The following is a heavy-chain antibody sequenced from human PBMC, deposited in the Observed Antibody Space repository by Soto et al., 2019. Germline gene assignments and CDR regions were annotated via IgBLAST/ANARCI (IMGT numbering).Heavy chain of an antibody. J-gene: IGHJ6*02. CDR2: ITGTGGNT. CDR1: GFPLSTYG. V-gene: IGHV3-23*01. Sequence: EVQLLESGGGLVQPGGSLRLSCAASGFPLSTYGMTWVRQAPGKGLVWVSAITGTGGNTYYVDSVKGGFTSSRDNSKNILYLQVYSLRVENSAVYYCARIRGYWYGMDVWGHGTTVTGSS. CDR3: ARIRGYWYGMDV.